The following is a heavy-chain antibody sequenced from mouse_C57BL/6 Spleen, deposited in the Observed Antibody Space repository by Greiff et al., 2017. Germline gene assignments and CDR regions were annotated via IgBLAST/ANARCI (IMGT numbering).Heavy chain of an antibody. CDR2: ISDGGSYT. CDR1: GFTFSSYA. D-gene: IGHD1-1*01. J-gene: IGHJ2*01. Sequence: EVNVVESGGGLVKPGGSLKLSCAASGFTFSSYAMSWVRQTPEKRLEWVATISDGGSYTYYPDNVKGRFTISRDNAKNNLYLQMSHLKSEDTAMYYCARDRLFEYWGQGTTLTVSS. V-gene: IGHV5-4*01. CDR3: ARDRLFEY.